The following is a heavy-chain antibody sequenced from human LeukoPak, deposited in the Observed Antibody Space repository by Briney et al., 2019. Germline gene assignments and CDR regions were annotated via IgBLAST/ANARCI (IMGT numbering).Heavy chain of an antibody. D-gene: IGHD6-19*01. V-gene: IGHV3-53*01. CDR2: IYSGGAT. J-gene: IGHJ4*02. Sequence: GGSLRLSCAASGFTVSSNYMSWVRQAPGKGLEWVSVIYSGGATYYADSVKGRFIISRDGSGNTLYLQMNSLRVEDTAVYFCAREIPLAGTFYFDNWGQGTLVTVSS. CDR1: GFTVSSNY. CDR3: AREIPLAGTFYFDN.